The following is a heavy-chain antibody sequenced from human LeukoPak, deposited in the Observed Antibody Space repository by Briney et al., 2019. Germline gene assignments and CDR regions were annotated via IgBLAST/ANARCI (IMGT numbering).Heavy chain of an antibody. J-gene: IGHJ4*02. Sequence: ASVKVSCKASGYTFTGYYIHWVRQAPGQGLEWMGWINPNRGGTNYAQKFQGRVTMTRDTSISTAYMDLSRLRSDATAVYYCARGGLRGVIRYFDYWGQGTLVTVSS. CDR3: ARGGLRGVIRYFDY. D-gene: IGHD3-10*01. V-gene: IGHV1-2*02. CDR2: INPNRGGT. CDR1: GYTFTGYY.